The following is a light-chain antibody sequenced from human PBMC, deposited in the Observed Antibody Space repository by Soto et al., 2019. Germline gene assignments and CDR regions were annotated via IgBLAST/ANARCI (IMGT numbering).Light chain of an antibody. CDR3: CSYTSRYTYV. Sequence: QSVLTQPASVSGSPGQSITISCTGTISDIGGYTYVSWYQQHPGKAPKVIIYDVRDRPSGVSNRFSGSKSGSTASLTISRLQAEDEADYYCCSYTSRYTYVFGTGTKVTVL. CDR1: ISDIGGYTY. CDR2: DVR. J-gene: IGLJ1*01. V-gene: IGLV2-14*01.